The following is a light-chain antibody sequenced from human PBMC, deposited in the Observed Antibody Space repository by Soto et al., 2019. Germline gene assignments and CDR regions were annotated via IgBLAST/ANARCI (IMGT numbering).Light chain of an antibody. CDR3: QQYTSYSIFT. CDR1: QSINSW. V-gene: IGKV1-5*03. J-gene: IGKJ3*01. Sequence: DIQMTQSPSTLSASVGDRVIITCRASQSINSWLAWYQQKPGKPPNLLIYKSSTLETGVPSRFSGSGSGTEFTLTISSLQRDDFATYYCQQYTSYSIFTFGPGTIVDI. CDR2: KSS.